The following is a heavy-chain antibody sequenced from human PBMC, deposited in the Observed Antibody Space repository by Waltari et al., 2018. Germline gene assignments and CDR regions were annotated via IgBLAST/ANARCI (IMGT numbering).Heavy chain of an antibody. Sequence: QVQLQQWGAGLLKPSETLSLTCAVYGGSFSGYYWSWIRQPPGKGLEWIGEINHSGSTNYNPSLKSRVTISVDTSKNQFSLKLSSVTAADTAVYYCAFGQVLRYFDWLFPHAFDYWGQGTLVTVSS. V-gene: IGHV4-34*01. D-gene: IGHD3-9*01. CDR2: INHSGST. CDR3: AFGQVLRYFDWLFPHAFDY. CDR1: GGSFSGYY. J-gene: IGHJ4*02.